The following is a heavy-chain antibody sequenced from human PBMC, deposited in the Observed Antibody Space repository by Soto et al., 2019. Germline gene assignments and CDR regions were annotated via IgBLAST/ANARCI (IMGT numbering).Heavy chain of an antibody. D-gene: IGHD3-22*01. CDR2: IYYSGYT. CDR3: ARGMGLVYYDSSGFMDV. Sequence: SETLSLTCTVSGGSISSSSYYWGWIRQPPGKGLEWIGSIYYSGYTYYNPSLKSRVTISIDTSKNQISLKLSSVTAADTAVYYCARGMGLVYYDSSGFMDVSGQGTTVTVSS. V-gene: IGHV4-39*01. CDR1: GGSISSSSYY. J-gene: IGHJ6*02.